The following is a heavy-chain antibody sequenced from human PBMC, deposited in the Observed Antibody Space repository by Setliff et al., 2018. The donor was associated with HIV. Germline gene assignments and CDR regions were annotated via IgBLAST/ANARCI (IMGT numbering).Heavy chain of an antibody. J-gene: IGHJ4*02. CDR2: INAGNGDT. D-gene: IGHD3-10*01. V-gene: IGHV1-3*01. CDR1: GYTFTSFA. Sequence: ASVKVSCKASGYTFTSFAIHWVRQAPGHGLEWMGWINAGNGDTEYSQKIQGRVTIDRDTSATTAYMELRSLRSEDTAVYYCARDGWELDRGRADYFDYWGQGALVTVSS. CDR3: ARDGWELDRGRADYFDY.